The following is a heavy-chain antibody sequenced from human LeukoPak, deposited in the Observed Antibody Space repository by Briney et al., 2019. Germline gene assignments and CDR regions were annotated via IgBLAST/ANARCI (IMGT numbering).Heavy chain of an antibody. J-gene: IGHJ4*02. D-gene: IGHD4-23*01. CDR2: VSSSSRTI. CDR1: GSTFNTYS. V-gene: IGHV3-48*04. CDR3: ARDLGLYDYGGNIDF. Sequence: SGGSLRLSCTASGSTFNTYSMNWVRQAPGKGLEWVSYVSSSSRTIYYADSVKGRFTISRDNAKNSLYLQMNSLRAEDTAVYYCARDLGLYDYGGNIDFWGQGTLVTVSS.